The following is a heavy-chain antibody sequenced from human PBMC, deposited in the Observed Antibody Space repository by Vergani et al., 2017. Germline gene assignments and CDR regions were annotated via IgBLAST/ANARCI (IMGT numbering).Heavy chain of an antibody. D-gene: IGHD5-18*01. Sequence: QVQLVQSGAEVKKPGASVKVSCKASGYTFTSYDINWVRQATGQGLEWMGWMNPNSGNTGYAQKFQGRVTMTRNTSISTAYMELSSLRSEDTAVYYCARRYRGFAAMDNWFDPWGQGTLVTVSS. CDR3: ARRYRGFAAMDNWFDP. V-gene: IGHV1-8*02. CDR2: MNPNSGNT. J-gene: IGHJ5*02. CDR1: GYTFTSYD.